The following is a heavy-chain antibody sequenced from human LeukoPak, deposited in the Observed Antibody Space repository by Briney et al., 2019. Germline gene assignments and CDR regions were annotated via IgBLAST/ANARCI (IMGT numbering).Heavy chain of an antibody. D-gene: IGHD3-22*01. Sequence: TGGSLRLSCAPSGFTFSSYAMSWVRQAPGKGLEWVSAISGSGGSTYYADSVKARFTISRDNSKNTLYLQMNSLRAEDTAVYYCAKLRITMIVVVNPLDYWGQGTLVTVSS. CDR2: ISGSGGST. CDR3: AKLRITMIVVVNPLDY. J-gene: IGHJ4*02. CDR1: GFTFSSYA. V-gene: IGHV3-23*01.